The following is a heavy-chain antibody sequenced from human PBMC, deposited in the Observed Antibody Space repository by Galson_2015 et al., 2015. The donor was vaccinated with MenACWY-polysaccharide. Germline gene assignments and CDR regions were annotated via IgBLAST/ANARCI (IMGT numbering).Heavy chain of an antibody. CDR2: VHSRGTS. Sequence: TLSLTCTVSADSINNYYWSWIRQSPGQGLEWIGWVHSRGTSKYNPSFKNRVLMSIDASKSHFSLQLLSVTTADTAMYYCAGEKYQLPFGWFDPWGQGTLVSVSS. CDR1: ADSINNYY. CDR3: AGEKYQLPFGWFDP. D-gene: IGHD2-2*01. J-gene: IGHJ5*02. V-gene: IGHV4-59*01.